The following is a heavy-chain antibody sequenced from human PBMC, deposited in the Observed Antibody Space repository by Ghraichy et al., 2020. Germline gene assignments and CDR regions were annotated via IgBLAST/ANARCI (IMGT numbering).Heavy chain of an antibody. CDR2: IYYSGST. CDR3: ARHLRGSGWYPTPNPFDY. Sequence: SETLSLTCTVSGGSISSSSYYWGWIRQPPGKGLEWIGSIYYSGSTYYNPSLKSRVTISVDTSKNQFSLKLSSVTAADTAVYYCARHLRGSGWYPTPNPFDYWGQGTLVTVSS. J-gene: IGHJ4*02. D-gene: IGHD6-19*01. V-gene: IGHV4-39*01. CDR1: GGSISSSSYY.